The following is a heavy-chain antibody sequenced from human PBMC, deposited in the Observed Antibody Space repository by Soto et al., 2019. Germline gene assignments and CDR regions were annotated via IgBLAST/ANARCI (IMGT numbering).Heavy chain of an antibody. CDR1: SGTLNNYV. CDR3: AKEGFSGSYHDS. D-gene: IGHD1-26*01. V-gene: IGHV1-69*13. J-gene: IGHJ5*01. CDR2: IIPMVGST. Sequence: SVKVSFKASSGTLNNYVISWVRQAPGQGLEWMGYIIPMVGSTKFAQRFQGRLTITADGSASTAYMELSSLTSEDTAVYYCAKEGFSGSYHDSWGQGTLVTVSS.